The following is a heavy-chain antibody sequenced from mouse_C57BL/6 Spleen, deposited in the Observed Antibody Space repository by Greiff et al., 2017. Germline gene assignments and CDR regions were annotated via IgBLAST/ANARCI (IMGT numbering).Heavy chain of an antibody. CDR3: TRVNSSSYYFDY. V-gene: IGHV5-9-1*02. Sequence: EVMLVESGEGSVKPGGSLKLSCAASGFTFSSYAMSWVRQTPEKRLEWVAYISSGGDYIYYADTVKGRFTISRDNARNTLYLQMSSLKSEDTAMYYCTRVNSSSYYFDYWGQGTTLTVSS. J-gene: IGHJ2*01. CDR2: ISSGGDYI. CDR1: GFTFSSYA. D-gene: IGHD1-1*01.